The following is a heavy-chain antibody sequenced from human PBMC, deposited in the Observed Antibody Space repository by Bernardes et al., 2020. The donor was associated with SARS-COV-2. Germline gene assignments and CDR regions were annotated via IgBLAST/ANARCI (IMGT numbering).Heavy chain of an antibody. CDR1: GGSITSVSYY. V-gene: IGHV4-61*02. CDR3: ARDKDYCSGTSCYGMDV. CDR2: ILIGGST. Sequence: LSLTCTVSGGSITSVSYYWSWIRQPAGKGLEWVGRILIGGSTNYNPSLKSRVTISVDTSKNQLSLKLSSFTAADPAVYYCARDKDYCSGTSCYGMDVWGQGTTVTVSS. D-gene: IGHD2-2*01. J-gene: IGHJ6*02.